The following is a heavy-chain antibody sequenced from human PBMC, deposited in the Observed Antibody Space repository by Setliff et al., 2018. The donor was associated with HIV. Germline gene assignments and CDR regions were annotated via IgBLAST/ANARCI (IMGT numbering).Heavy chain of an antibody. CDR1: GVYISNYH. J-gene: IGHJ4*02. Sequence: ETLSLTCTISGVYISNYHWGWIRQPPGRGLEWIGSIHTTGSPKNNPSLKSRITISLDTSKEQFSLELNSATAADTAVYYCATLDHSGGNFLAYWGQGSLVTVSS. D-gene: IGHD2-21*02. V-gene: IGHV4-4*09. CDR2: IHTTGSP. CDR3: ATLDHSGGNFLAY.